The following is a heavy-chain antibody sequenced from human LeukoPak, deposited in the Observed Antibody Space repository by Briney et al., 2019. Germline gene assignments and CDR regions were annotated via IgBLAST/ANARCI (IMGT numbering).Heavy chain of an antibody. Sequence: PSETLSLTCTVSGGSIRSGSHYWAWIRQPPGKGLEWIGSIYYSGSTYYNPSLENRVTISIDTSKNHFSLKLSSLITSDTSVYYCAKRDDSGGNLVDLWGQGTLVTVS. D-gene: IGHD3-22*01. J-gene: IGHJ4*02. V-gene: IGHV4-39*02. CDR3: AKRDDSGGNLVDL. CDR2: IYYSGST. CDR1: GGSIRSGSHY.